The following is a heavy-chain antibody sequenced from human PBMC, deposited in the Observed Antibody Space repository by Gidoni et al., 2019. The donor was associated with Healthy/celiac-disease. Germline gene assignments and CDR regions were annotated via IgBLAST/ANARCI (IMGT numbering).Heavy chain of an antibody. D-gene: IGHD6-19*01. V-gene: IGHV5-51*01. CDR1: GYSFTSYW. CDR3: ARRTAVAADAEYFQH. CDR2: IYPGASDT. Sequence: EVQLVQSGAEVKKPGESLKISCKGSGYSFTSYWIGWVRQMPGKGLEWLGIIYPGASDTRYSPSFQGQVTNSADKSISTAYLQWSSLKASDTAMYYCARRTAVAADAEYFQHWGQGTLVTVSS. J-gene: IGHJ1*01.